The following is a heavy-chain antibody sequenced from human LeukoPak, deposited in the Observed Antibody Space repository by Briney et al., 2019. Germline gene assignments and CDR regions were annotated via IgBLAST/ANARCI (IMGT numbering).Heavy chain of an antibody. D-gene: IGHD3-10*01. CDR2: ISSSRRSI. Sequence: PGGSLRLSCAASGFTFSNAWMSWVRQAPGMGLEWVSSISSSRRSIHYADSVKGRFTISRDNAKNSLDLQMNSLTDEDTAVYYCARGDGWFGELANFDYWGQGTLVTVSS. V-gene: IGHV3-48*02. J-gene: IGHJ4*02. CDR1: GFTFSNAW. CDR3: ARGDGWFGELANFDY.